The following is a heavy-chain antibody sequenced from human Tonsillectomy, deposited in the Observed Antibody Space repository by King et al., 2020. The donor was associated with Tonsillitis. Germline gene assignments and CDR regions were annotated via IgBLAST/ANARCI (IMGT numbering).Heavy chain of an antibody. CDR1: GFTFSSYH. CDR2: ISRSSSTI. V-gene: IGHV3-48*01. Sequence: VQLVESGGGLVQPGGSLRLSCAASGFTFSSYHINWVRQAPGKGLEWVSYISRSSSTIYYLDSVEGRFTSSRDNAKNSLYLQMNSLRAEDTAVYYCARDRSSGWPGVPDIWGQGTLVIVSS. CDR3: ARDRSSGWPGVPDI. D-gene: IGHD6-19*01. J-gene: IGHJ3*02.